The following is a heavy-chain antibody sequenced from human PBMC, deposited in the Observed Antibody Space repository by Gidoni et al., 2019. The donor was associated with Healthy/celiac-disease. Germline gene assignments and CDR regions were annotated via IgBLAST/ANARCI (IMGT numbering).Heavy chain of an antibody. D-gene: IGHD3-22*01. V-gene: IGHV1-69*06. Sequence: QLPLVPSGDVGKTPGSWEKVCCHAAGGTYSSSAISWVRPDPVRGLEWMGGIIPIFDTTNYAQKFQCGITISADKSTSTAYMELCSLRSEDTAVYYCSRSVTMILVEVPYAFDIWGQGTMVTVSS. CDR3: SRSVTMILVEVPYAFDI. CDR1: GGTYSSSA. J-gene: IGHJ3*02. CDR2: IIPIFDTT.